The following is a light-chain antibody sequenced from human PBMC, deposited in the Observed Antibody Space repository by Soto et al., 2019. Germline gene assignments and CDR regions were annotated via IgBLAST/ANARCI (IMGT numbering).Light chain of an antibody. V-gene: IGLV2-14*01. J-gene: IGLJ1*01. Sequence: QSALPQPASVSGSPGQSITISCTGTSSDVGGYDYVSWYQLHPGKAPKLMVFEVNTRPSGVSYRFSGSKSGNTASLTISGSQAEGEADYFCSSYSISTAYLFGTGTKLTVL. CDR2: EVN. CDR3: SSYSISTAYL. CDR1: SSDVGGYDY.